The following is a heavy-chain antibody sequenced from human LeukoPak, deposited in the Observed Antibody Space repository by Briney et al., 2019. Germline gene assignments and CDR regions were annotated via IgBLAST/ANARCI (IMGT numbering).Heavy chain of an antibody. D-gene: IGHD6-19*01. Sequence: ASVKVSCKASGYTFTNYGLSWVRQAPGQGLEWMGWISAYNGNTTYVEKLQGRVTMTTDTSTSTAYMELRSLRSDDTAVYYCARARTTVAGTSDFWGQGTLVTVSS. CDR2: ISAYNGNT. J-gene: IGHJ4*02. V-gene: IGHV1-18*01. CDR3: ARARTTVAGTSDF. CDR1: GYTFTNYG.